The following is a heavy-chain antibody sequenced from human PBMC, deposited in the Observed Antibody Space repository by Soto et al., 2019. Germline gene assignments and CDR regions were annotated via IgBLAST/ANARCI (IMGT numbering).Heavy chain of an antibody. CDR2: IVVGSGNT. D-gene: IGHD3-22*01. V-gene: IGHV1-58*01. Sequence: QMQLVQSGPEVKKPGTSVKVSCKASGFTFTSSAVQWVRQARGQRLEWIGWIVVGSGNTNYAQKFQERVTITRDMSTSTAYRELSSLRSEDTAVYYCAAGRLYYDSSGYYDRFDYWGQGPLVTVSS. CDR1: GFTFTSSA. CDR3: AAGRLYYDSSGYYDRFDY. J-gene: IGHJ4*02.